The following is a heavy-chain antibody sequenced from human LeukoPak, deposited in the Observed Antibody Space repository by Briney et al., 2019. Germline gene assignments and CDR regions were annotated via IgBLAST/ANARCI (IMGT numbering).Heavy chain of an antibody. CDR3: ARHFFGGGRGYSYGYFLDY. V-gene: IGHV4-61*02. J-gene: IGHJ4*02. D-gene: IGHD5-18*01. CDR1: GGSISSGGYY. Sequence: TSETLSLTCTVSGGSISSGGYYWSWIPQPAGKGLEWIGRIYTSGSTNYNPSLKSRVTISVDTSKNQFSLKLSSVTAADTAVYYCARHFFGGGRGYSYGYFLDYWGQGTLVTVSS. CDR2: IYTSGST.